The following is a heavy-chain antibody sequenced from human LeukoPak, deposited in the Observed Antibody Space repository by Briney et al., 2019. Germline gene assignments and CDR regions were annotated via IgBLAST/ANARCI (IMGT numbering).Heavy chain of an antibody. J-gene: IGHJ4*01. CDR3: ARLEAGD. CDR2: ISDRGDTI. D-gene: IGHD5-24*01. CDR1: GFTFSDYY. Sequence: GGSLRLSCTASGFTFSDYYMSWIRQAPGKGLEWVSYISDRGDTIYYADSVKGRFTISRDNANNSVSLQMDSLRDEDTAVYYCARLEAGDWGPGSLVTVS. V-gene: IGHV3-11*01.